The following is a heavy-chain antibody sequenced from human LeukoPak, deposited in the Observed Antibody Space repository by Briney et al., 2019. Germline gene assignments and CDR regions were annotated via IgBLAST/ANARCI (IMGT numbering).Heavy chain of an antibody. V-gene: IGHV3-49*04. D-gene: IGHD5-18*01. CDR2: IRSKAYGGTT. CDR3: SRGPIQLWIHNGMDV. CDR1: GFTFCDHA. J-gene: IGHJ6*02. Sequence: GGCLRLSCRAYGFTFCDHAMSWVRQAPGKGLEWVGFIRSKAYGGTTEYAASVKGRFTISRDDSISVAYLHMNSLITDDTASYYCSRGPIQLWIHNGMDVWGQGTSVTVSS.